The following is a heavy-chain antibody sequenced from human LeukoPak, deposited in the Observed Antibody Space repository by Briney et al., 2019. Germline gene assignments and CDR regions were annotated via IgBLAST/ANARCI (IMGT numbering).Heavy chain of an antibody. V-gene: IGHV3-23*01. Sequence: PGGSLRLSCVASGLTRRFSDYGMTWVRQAPGRGLEWVSSSAASTNFADSVQGRFTISRDNSKNTLFLQMNSLRVEDTAVYYCAKSWRPYDSSSGYYGFDIWGRGTMVTVSS. D-gene: IGHD3-22*01. CDR2: SAAST. CDR3: AKSWRPYDSSSGYYGFDI. CDR1: GLTRRFSDYG. J-gene: IGHJ3*02.